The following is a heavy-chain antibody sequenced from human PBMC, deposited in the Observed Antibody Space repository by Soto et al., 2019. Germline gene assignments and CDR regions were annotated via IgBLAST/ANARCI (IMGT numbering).Heavy chain of an antibody. Sequence: QVQLVQSGAEVKKPGSSVKVSCKASGGSFSTYAISWVRQAPGQGLEWMGGINPRFGTANYAQKFQGRVTITADEFTSTAYRELSSLRSEDTAVYYCARRYSSSWYRWFDYWGQGTLVTVSS. D-gene: IGHD6-13*01. CDR3: ARRYSSSWYRWFDY. V-gene: IGHV1-69*12. CDR2: INPRFGTA. J-gene: IGHJ4*02. CDR1: GGSFSTYA.